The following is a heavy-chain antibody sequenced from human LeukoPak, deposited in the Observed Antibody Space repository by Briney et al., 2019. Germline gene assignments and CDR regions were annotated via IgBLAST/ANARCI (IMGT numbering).Heavy chain of an antibody. D-gene: IGHD3-10*01. CDR3: ASGYGSGSYLY. V-gene: IGHV4-4*07. J-gene: IGHJ4*02. CDR2: IFTSGSA. Sequence: SETLSLTCTVSGGSISKYYLSWIRQPAGKGLEWIGRIFTSGSATSSSSLKSRVTMSADTSKNQFSLNLSSVTAADTAVYFCASGYGSGSYLYWGQGTQVTVSS. CDR1: GGSISKYY.